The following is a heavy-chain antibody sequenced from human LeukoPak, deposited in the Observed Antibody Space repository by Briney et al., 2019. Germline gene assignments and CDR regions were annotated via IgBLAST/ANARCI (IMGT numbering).Heavy chain of an antibody. CDR3: AKYYYDSSGYSDAFDI. J-gene: IGHJ3*02. CDR2: IYHTGST. D-gene: IGHD3-22*01. CDR1: GGSISSITW. V-gene: IGHV4-4*02. Sequence: SETLSLTCTVSGGSISSITWWSWVRQPPGKGLEWIGEIYHTGSTNYNPSLKSRVTMSVDKSKNQFSLKLSSVTAADTAVYYCAKYYYDSSGYSDAFDIWGQGTMVTVSS.